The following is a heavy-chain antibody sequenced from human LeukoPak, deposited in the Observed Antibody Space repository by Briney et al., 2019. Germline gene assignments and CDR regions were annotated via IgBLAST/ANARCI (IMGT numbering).Heavy chain of an antibody. Sequence: GGSLRLSCAASGFTFSSYGMHWVRQAPGKGLEWVAVIWYDGNNKYYAESVKGRFTISRDISKNTLYLQMNSLRAEDTAVYYCAKDLSPLVWFVSGSDAFDIWGQGTMVTVSS. V-gene: IGHV3-33*06. J-gene: IGHJ3*02. CDR1: GFTFSSYG. CDR3: AKDLSPLVWFVSGSDAFDI. D-gene: IGHD3-10*01. CDR2: IWYDGNNK.